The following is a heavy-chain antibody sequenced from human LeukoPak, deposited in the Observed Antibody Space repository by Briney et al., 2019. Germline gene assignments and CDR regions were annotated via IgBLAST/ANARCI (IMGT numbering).Heavy chain of an antibody. CDR2: IKQDGSEK. CDR3: ARDRGLLGPDAFDI. CDR1: GFTFSSYW. Sequence: PGGSLRLSCAASGFTFSSYWMSWVRQAPGKGLEWVANIKQDGSEKYYVDSVKGRFTISRDNAKNSLYLQMNSLRAEDTAVYYCARDRGLLGPDAFDIWGQGTMVTVSS. V-gene: IGHV3-7*01. J-gene: IGHJ3*02. D-gene: IGHD2/OR15-2a*01.